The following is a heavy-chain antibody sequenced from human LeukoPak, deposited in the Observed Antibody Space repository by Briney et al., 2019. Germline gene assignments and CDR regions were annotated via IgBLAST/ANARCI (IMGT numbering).Heavy chain of an antibody. CDR2: IRYDGSNK. V-gene: IGHV3-30*02. Sequence: GGSLRLSCAASGFTFSSSDIHWVRQAPGKGLEWVAFIRYDGSNKYYADSVKGRFTISRDNSKNTLYLQMNSLRAEDTAVYYCAKRTVTNVDYWGQGTLVTVSS. D-gene: IGHD4-17*01. CDR3: AKRTVTNVDY. CDR1: GFTFSSSD. J-gene: IGHJ4*02.